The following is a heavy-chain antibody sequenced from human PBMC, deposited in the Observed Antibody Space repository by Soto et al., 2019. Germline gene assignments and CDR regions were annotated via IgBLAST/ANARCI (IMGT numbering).Heavy chain of an antibody. Sequence: QVQLVQSGAEVKKPGSSVKVSCKASGGTFSSYAISWVRQAPGQGLEWMGGIIPIFGTANYAQKFQGRVTITADESTSKAYMELSSLRSEDTAVYYCALLRRGSTTNYFDYWGQGTLVTVSS. CDR3: ALLRRGSTTNYFDY. CDR1: GGTFSSYA. V-gene: IGHV1-69*01. J-gene: IGHJ4*02. D-gene: IGHD3-10*01. CDR2: IIPIFGTA.